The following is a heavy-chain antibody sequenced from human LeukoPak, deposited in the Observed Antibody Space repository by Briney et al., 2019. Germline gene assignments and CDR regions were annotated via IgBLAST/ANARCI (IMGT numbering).Heavy chain of an antibody. V-gene: IGHV3-48*01. J-gene: IGHJ4*02. Sequence: SGGSLRLSCAASGFTFSSYSMNWVRQAPGKGLEWVSYISSISGTINHADSVKGRFTISGDNARNSLFLQMNSLRAEDTAVYYCARDHNYAFDYWGQGTLVTVSS. CDR1: GFTFSSYS. D-gene: IGHD5-18*01. CDR3: ARDHNYAFDY. CDR2: ISSISGTI.